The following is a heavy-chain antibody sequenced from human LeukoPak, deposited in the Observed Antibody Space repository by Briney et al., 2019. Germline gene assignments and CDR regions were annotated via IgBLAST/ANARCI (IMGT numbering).Heavy chain of an antibody. CDR3: ARAAYYYGSGSRTLGAFDI. D-gene: IGHD3-10*01. Sequence: SETLSLTCTVSGGSIRSSYYYWGWIRQPPGKGLEWIGSIYDSGSTYYNPSLKSRVTISVDTSKNQFSLKLSSVTAADTAVYYCARAAYYYGSGSRTLGAFDIWGQGTMVTVSS. CDR2: IYDSGST. V-gene: IGHV4-39*07. J-gene: IGHJ3*02. CDR1: GGSIRSSYYY.